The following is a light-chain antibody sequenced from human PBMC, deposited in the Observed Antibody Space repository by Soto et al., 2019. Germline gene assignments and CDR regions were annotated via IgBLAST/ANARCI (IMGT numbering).Light chain of an antibody. Sequence: DIQMTQSPSTLPASVGDRVTITCRASQSISNWLAWYQQKPGKAPKRLIYAASSLQSGVPSRFSGSGSGTEFTLTISSLQPEDFATYYCLQHNSYPWTFGQGTKVDIK. J-gene: IGKJ1*01. CDR3: LQHNSYPWT. CDR1: QSISNW. V-gene: IGKV1-5*01. CDR2: AAS.